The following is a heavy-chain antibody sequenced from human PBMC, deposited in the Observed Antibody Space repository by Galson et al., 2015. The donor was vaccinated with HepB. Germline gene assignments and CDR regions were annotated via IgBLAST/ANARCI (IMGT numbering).Heavy chain of an antibody. CDR2: FDPEDGET. V-gene: IGHV1-24*01. Sequence: SCKVSGYTLTELSMHWVRQAPGKGLEWMGGFDPEDGETIYAQKFQGRVTMTEDTSTDTAYMELSSLRSEDTAVYYCATECWGGCITMVRGGAFDIWGQGTMVTVSS. CDR3: ATECWGGCITMVRGGAFDI. CDR1: GYTLTELS. J-gene: IGHJ3*02. D-gene: IGHD3-10*01.